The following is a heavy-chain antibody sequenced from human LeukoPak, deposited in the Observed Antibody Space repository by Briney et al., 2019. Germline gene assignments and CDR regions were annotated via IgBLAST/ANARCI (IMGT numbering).Heavy chain of an antibody. D-gene: IGHD3-10*01. CDR2: INPNSGGT. CDR3: ARRAQLLLWFGEPDGDAFDI. J-gene: IGHJ3*02. Sequence: ASVKVSCKASGYTFTGYYMHWVRQAPGQGLEWMGWINPNSGGTNYAQKFQGWVTMTRDTSISTAYTELSRLRSDNTAVYYCARRAQLLLWFGEPDGDAFDIWGQGTMVTVSS. CDR1: GYTFTGYY. V-gene: IGHV1-2*04.